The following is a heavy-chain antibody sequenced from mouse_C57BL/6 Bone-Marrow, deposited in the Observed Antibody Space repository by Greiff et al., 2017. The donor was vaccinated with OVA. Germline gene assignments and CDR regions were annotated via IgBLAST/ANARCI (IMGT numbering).Heavy chain of an antibody. V-gene: IGHV1-19*01. D-gene: IGHD2-5*01. CDR2: INPYNGGT. J-gene: IGHJ3*01. CDR1: GYTFTDYY. Sequence: DVKLQESGPVLVKPGASVKMSCKASGYTFTDYYMNWVKQSHGKSLEWIGVINPYNGGTSYNQKFKGKATLTVDKSSSTAYMELNSLTSEDSAVYYCARDSNYEGFAYWGQGTLVTVSA. CDR3: ARDSNYEGFAY.